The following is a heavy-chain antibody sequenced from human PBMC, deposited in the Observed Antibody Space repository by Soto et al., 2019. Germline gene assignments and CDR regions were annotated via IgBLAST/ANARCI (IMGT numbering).Heavy chain of an antibody. Sequence: QVQLQESGPGLVKPSQTLSLTCSVSGESISSGGYYWSWIRHHPGKGLEWIGYIYDSESAYYNPSLKIRFPISMDTSKNHFAMSLSSVPAADTAVYYCARASSSSSAADYWGQGTLTTFSP. CDR2: IYDSESA. V-gene: IGHV4-31*03. CDR3: ARASSSSSAADY. J-gene: IGHJ4*02. D-gene: IGHD6-6*01. CDR1: GESISSGGYY.